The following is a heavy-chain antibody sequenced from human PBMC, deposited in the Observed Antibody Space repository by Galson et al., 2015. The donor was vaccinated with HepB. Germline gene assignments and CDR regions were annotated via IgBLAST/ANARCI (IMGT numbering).Heavy chain of an antibody. D-gene: IGHD6-19*01. V-gene: IGHV3-30*04. CDR1: GFTFSSYA. J-gene: IGHJ1*01. Sequence: SLRLSCAASGFTFSSYAMHWVRQAPGKGLEWVAVISYDGSNKYYADSVKGRFTISRDNSKNTLYLQMNSLRAEDTAVYYCARDRDSSGWYSGPQHWGQGTLVTVSS. CDR2: ISYDGSNK. CDR3: ARDRDSSGWYSGPQH.